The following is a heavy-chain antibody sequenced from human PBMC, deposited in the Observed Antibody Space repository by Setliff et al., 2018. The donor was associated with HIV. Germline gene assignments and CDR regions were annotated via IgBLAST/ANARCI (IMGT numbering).Heavy chain of an antibody. J-gene: IGHJ4*02. CDR3: ARSRPYNSALDY. CDR1: GFTVSSSY. CDR2: IYSDGST. D-gene: IGHD6-25*01. V-gene: IGHV3-66*02. Sequence: GGSLRLSCEASGFTVSSSYMAWVRQDPGKGLEWVSTIYSDGSTYHRDSVKGRFTLSRDNSKNTVYLQVVSLRPVDTAMYYCARSRPYNSALDYWGQGTLVTVSS.